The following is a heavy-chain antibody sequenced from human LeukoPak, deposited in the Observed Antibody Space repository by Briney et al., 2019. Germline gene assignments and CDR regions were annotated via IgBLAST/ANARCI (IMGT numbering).Heavy chain of an antibody. J-gene: IGHJ4*02. V-gene: IGHV3-30*18. CDR2: ISYDGRNK. Sequence: GGSLRLSRAASGFTFSSYDMHWVRQASGKGLEWVAVISYDGRNKYYADSVKGRFTISRDNSKNTLYLQMNSLRAEDTALYYCANKGSSDWRFDYWGQGTLVTVSS. D-gene: IGHD6-19*01. CDR3: ANKGSSDWRFDY. CDR1: GFTFSSYD.